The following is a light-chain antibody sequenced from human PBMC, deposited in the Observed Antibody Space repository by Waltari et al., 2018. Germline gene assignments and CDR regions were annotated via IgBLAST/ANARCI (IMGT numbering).Light chain of an antibody. V-gene: IGKV2-30*02. Sequence: DVVMTQSPLSLPVTLGQPASISCKSSQSLVHSDGNTHLNWFHQRPGQSPRRLIYRVSNRDPGVPDRFSGGGSGTDFTLKISRVEAVDVGVYYCMQGTHWPYTFGQGTRLDIK. CDR3: MQGTHWPYT. CDR2: RVS. J-gene: IGKJ2*01. CDR1: QSLVHSDGNTH.